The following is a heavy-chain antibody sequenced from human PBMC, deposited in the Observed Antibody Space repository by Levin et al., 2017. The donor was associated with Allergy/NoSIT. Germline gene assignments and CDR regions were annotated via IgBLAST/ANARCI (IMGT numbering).Heavy chain of an antibody. Sequence: SVKVSCKASGGTFSSYAISWVRQAPGQGLEWMGGIIPIFGTANYAQKFQGRVTITADESTSTAYMELSSLRSEDTAVYYCWGYYYDSSGYYLLYYYGMDVWGQGTTVTVSS. V-gene: IGHV1-69*13. J-gene: IGHJ6*02. CDR2: IIPIFGTA. D-gene: IGHD3-22*01. CDR3: WGYYYDSSGYYLLYYYGMDV. CDR1: GGTFSSYA.